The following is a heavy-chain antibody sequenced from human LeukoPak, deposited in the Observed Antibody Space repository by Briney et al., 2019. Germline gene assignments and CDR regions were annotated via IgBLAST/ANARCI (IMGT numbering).Heavy chain of an antibody. CDR3: ASTDYYDSSGYYTPATESMDV. CDR1: GSTFNNYA. V-gene: IGHV3-48*01. J-gene: IGHJ6*02. CDR2: ITNSGNSK. D-gene: IGHD3-22*01. Sequence: GGSLRLSCAASGSTFNNYAMTWVRQAPGKGLEWVSYITNSGNSKSYADSVKGRFTISRDNSKNTLYLQMNSLRAEDTAVYYCASTDYYDSSGYYTPATESMDVWGQGTTVTVSS.